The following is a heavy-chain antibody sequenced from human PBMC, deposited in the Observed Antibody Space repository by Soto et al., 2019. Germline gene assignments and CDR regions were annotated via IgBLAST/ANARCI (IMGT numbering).Heavy chain of an antibody. J-gene: IGHJ4*02. CDR1: GGSISSYY. Sequence: ETLSLTCTVSGGSISSYYWSWIRQPPGKGLEWVSAISGSGGSTYYADSVKGRFTISRDNSKNTLYLQMNSLRAEDTAVYYCAKDGGSGSYSKGYYFDYWGQGTLVTVSS. CDR2: ISGSGGST. D-gene: IGHD3-10*01. CDR3: AKDGGSGSYSKGYYFDY. V-gene: IGHV3-23*01.